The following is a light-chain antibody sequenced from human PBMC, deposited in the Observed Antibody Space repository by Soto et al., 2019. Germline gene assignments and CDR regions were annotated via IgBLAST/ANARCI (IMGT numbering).Light chain of an antibody. CDR1: SSNIGTGYD. J-gene: IGLJ2*01. CDR3: QSFDIRMNVI. Sequence: QSVLTQPPSVSGAPGQRVTFSCTGTSSNIGTGYDVHWYQHLPGAVPKLLIYGNTNRPSGVPDRFSASKSGTSAFLAITGLQAEDEADYYCQSFDIRMNVIFGGGTKLTVL. V-gene: IGLV1-40*01. CDR2: GNT.